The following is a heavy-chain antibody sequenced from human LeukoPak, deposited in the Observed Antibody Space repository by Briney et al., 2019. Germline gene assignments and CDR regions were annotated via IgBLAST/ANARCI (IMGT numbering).Heavy chain of an antibody. V-gene: IGHV3-48*03. J-gene: IGHJ3*02. CDR3: AKAEDGVSGYYSGRGRGAFDI. CDR2: ISSSGSTI. CDR1: GFTFSSYE. D-gene: IGHD3-22*01. Sequence: PGGSLRLSCAASGFTFSSYEMNWVRQAPGKGLEWVSYISSSGSTIYYADSVKGRFTISRDNAKNSLYLQMNSLRAEDTAVYYCAKAEDGVSGYYSGRGRGAFDIWGQGAMVTVSS.